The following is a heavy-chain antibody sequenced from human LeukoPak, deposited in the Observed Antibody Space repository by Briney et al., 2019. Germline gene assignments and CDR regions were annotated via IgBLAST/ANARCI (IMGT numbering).Heavy chain of an antibody. CDR3: ARDPRYDILTGKVFNDY. CDR2: ISSSSSYI. D-gene: IGHD3-9*01. CDR1: GFTFSSYS. Sequence: GGSLRLSCAASGFTFSSYSMNWVRQAPGKGLEWVSSISSSSSYIYYADSVKGRFTISRDNAKNSLYLQMNSLRAEDTAVYYCARDPRYDILTGKVFNDYWGQGTLVTVSS. V-gene: IGHV3-21*01. J-gene: IGHJ4*02.